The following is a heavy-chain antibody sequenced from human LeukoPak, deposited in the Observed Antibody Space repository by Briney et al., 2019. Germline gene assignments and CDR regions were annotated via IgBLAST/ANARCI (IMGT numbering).Heavy chain of an antibody. CDR2: INPNSGGT. J-gene: IGHJ3*02. CDR1: GYTFTGYY. Sequence: ASVKVSCKXSGYTFTGYYMHWVRQAPGQGLEWMGWINPNSGGTNYAQKFQGRVTMTRDTSISTAYMELSRLRPDDTAVYYCARPTYYYDSSGYYDAFDIWGQGTMVTVSS. CDR3: ARPTYYYDSSGYYDAFDI. V-gene: IGHV1-2*02. D-gene: IGHD3-22*01.